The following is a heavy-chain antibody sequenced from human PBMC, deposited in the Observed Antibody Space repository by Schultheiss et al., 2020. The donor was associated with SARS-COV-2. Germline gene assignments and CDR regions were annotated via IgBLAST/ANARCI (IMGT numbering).Heavy chain of an antibody. V-gene: IGHV1-2*02. D-gene: IGHD5-18*01. J-gene: IGHJ2*01. CDR1: GYTFTGYY. CDR2: INPNSGGT. CDR3: ARAGYTAVPRYWNFDL. Sequence: ASVKVSCKASGYTFTGYYMHWVRQAPGQGLEWMGWINPNSGGTNYAQKFQGRVTMTRDTSISTAYMELSRLRSDDTAVYFCARAGYTAVPRYWNFDLWGRGTLVTVSS.